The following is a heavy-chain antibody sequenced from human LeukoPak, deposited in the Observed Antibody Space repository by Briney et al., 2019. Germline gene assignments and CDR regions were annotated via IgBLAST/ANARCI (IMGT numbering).Heavy chain of an antibody. CDR1: GGSISSGCYY. CDR2: IYIRGTT. D-gene: IGHD1-14*01. J-gene: IGHJ4*02. V-gene: IGHV4-61*09. Sequence: SETLSLTCTVSGGSISSGCYYWSWIRQPAGKGLEWIGHIYIRGTTNYNPSLKSRVTISVDTSKNQFSLKLSSVTAADTAVYYCARGRKNFDYWGQGTLVTVSS. CDR3: ARGRKNFDY.